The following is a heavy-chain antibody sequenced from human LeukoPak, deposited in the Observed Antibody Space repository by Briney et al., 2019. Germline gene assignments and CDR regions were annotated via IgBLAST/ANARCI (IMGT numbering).Heavy chain of an antibody. Sequence: ASVKVSCKASGYTFTGYYIHWVRQAPGQGLEWMGWINPNSGGTNYAQKFQGRVTMTRDTSISTAYMELRSLRSDDTAVYYCARVAGYSGYDPAGGYWGQGTLVTVSS. CDR1: GYTFTGYY. D-gene: IGHD5-12*01. J-gene: IGHJ4*02. CDR3: ARVAGYSGYDPAGGY. V-gene: IGHV1-2*02. CDR2: INPNSGGT.